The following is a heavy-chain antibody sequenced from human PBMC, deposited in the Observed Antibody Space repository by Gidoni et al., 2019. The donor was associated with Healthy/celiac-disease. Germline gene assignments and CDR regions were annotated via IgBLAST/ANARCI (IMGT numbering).Heavy chain of an antibody. V-gene: IGHV1-46*01. J-gene: IGHJ5*02. CDR2: INPSGGST. CDR1: GYTFTSYY. CDR3: ARVGDYGDYVGWFDP. D-gene: IGHD4-17*01. Sequence: QVQLVQSGAEVKKPGASVTVSCKASGYTFTSYYMHWVRQAPGQGLEWMGIINPSGGSTSYAQKFQGRVTMTRDTSTSTVYMELSSLRSEDTAVYYCARVGDYGDYVGWFDPWGQGTLVTVSS.